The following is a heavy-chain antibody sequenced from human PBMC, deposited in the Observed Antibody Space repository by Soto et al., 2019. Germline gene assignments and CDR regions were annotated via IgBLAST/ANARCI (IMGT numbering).Heavy chain of an antibody. D-gene: IGHD3-10*01. J-gene: IGHJ4*02. V-gene: IGHV3-33*01. CDR3: ARALETGDY. CDR2: IWYDGSKK. CDR1: GFTFSNYG. Sequence: QVQLVESGGGVVQPGRSLRLSCAASGFTFSNYGMHWVRQAPGKGPEWVAVIWYDGSKKYYADSVKGRFTISRDNSKNTLYLQMNSLRAEDTAVYYCARALETGDYWGQGTLVTVSS.